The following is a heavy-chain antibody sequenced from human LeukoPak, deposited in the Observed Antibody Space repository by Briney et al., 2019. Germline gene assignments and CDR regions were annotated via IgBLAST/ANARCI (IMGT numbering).Heavy chain of an antibody. CDR2: IIPIFGTA. J-gene: IGHJ4*02. D-gene: IGHD3-16*02. V-gene: IGHV1-69*13. CDR3: ARVRQRGVIVIEGFDY. Sequence: SVKVSCKASGGTFSSYTINWVRQAPGQGLEWMGGIIPIFGTANYAQKFQGRVTITADESTSTAYMELSSQRSEDTAVYYCARVRQRGVIVIEGFDYWGQGTLVTVSS. CDR1: GGTFSSYT.